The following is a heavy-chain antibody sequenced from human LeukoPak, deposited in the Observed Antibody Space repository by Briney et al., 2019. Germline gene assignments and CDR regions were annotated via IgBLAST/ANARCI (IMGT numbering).Heavy chain of an antibody. Sequence: SETLSLTCTVSGGSISSSSYYWGWIRQPPGKGLEWLGSIYYSGSTYYNPSLKSRVTISVDTSKNQFSLKLSSVTAADTAVYYCVRDGYDGSGYYELFFDYWGQGTLVTVSS. CDR3: VRDGYDGSGYYELFFDY. J-gene: IGHJ4*02. CDR2: IYYSGST. D-gene: IGHD3-22*01. V-gene: IGHV4-39*02. CDR1: GGSISSSSYY.